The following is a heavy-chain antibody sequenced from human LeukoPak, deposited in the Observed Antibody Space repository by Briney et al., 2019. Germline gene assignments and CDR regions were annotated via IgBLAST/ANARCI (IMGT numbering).Heavy chain of an antibody. CDR3: ATTTVTTHYYYCMDV. Sequence: PSETLSLTCTVSGCSISSYDWSWIRQPPGKGLEWIGYIYYSGSTNYNPSLKSRVTIPVDTSKNQFSLKLSSVTAADTAVSYCATTTVTTHYYYCMDVWGKGTTVTVSS. CDR2: IYYSGST. J-gene: IGHJ6*03. D-gene: IGHD4-17*01. V-gene: IGHV4-59*01. CDR1: GCSISSYD.